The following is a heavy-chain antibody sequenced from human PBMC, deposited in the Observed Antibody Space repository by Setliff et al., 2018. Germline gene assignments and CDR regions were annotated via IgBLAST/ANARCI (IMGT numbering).Heavy chain of an antibody. CDR3: AKSPGSGTYWDDYYYGMDV. CDR2: ISGSAQTT. V-gene: IGHV3-23*01. D-gene: IGHD1-26*01. Sequence: PGGSLRLSCAASGFTFSSYAITWVRQAPGKGLEWVSMISGSAQTTYYADSVKGRFTISRDNSKNTVYLEMNSLRAEDTAVYYCAKSPGSGTYWDDYYYGMDVWGQGTTVTVSS. CDR1: GFTFSSYA. J-gene: IGHJ6*02.